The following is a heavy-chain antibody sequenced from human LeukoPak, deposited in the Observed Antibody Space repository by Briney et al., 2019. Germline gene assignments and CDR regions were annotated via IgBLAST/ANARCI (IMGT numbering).Heavy chain of an antibody. CDR1: GDSVSSNSAA. V-gene: IGHV6-1*01. CDR2: TYYRSKWYN. Sequence: SQTLSLTCAISGDSVSSNSAAWNWIRQSPSRGLEWLGRTYYRSKWYNDYAVSVKSRITINPDTSKNQFSLQLNSVTPEDTAVYYCARGLVPAAYAGDAFDIWGQGTMVTVSS. CDR3: ARGLVPAAYAGDAFDI. J-gene: IGHJ3*02. D-gene: IGHD2-2*01.